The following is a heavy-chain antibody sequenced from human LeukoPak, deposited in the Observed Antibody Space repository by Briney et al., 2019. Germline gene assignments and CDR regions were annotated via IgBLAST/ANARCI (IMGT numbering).Heavy chain of an antibody. V-gene: IGHV3-21*01. Sequence: GGSLRLSCAASGFTFSSYEMNWVRQAPGKGLEWVSSISSSSSYIYYVDSVKGRFTISRDNAKNSLYLQMNSLRAEDTAVYYCAREQWPNNWFDPWGQGTLVTVSS. CDR3: AREQWPNNWFDP. CDR2: ISSSSSYI. J-gene: IGHJ5*02. D-gene: IGHD6-19*01. CDR1: GFTFSSYE.